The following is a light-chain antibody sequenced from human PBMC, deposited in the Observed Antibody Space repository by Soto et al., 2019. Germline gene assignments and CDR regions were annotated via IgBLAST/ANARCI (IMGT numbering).Light chain of an antibody. CDR1: QSLSSSY. V-gene: IGKV3-20*01. CDR3: QQQWT. CDR2: AAS. Sequence: IVLTQSPGTLSLSPGERATLSCRPSQSLSSSYLVCYQQKPGQAPRLLIYAASRRATGIPGRFSGSGSATEYTLTNRRFEAEDSAVYYCQQQWTFGQGTKLEIK. J-gene: IGKJ2*02.